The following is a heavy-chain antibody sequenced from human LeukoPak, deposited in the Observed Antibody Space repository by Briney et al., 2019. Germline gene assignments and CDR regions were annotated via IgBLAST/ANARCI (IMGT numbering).Heavy chain of an antibody. CDR2: IYYGGST. J-gene: IGHJ5*02. V-gene: IGHV4-61*01. D-gene: IGHD3-3*01. CDR1: GGSVSSGSYY. Sequence: PSETLSLTCTVSGGSVSSGSYYWSWIRLPPGKGLEWIGYIYYGGSTNYNPSLKSRVTISVDTSKNQFSLKLSSVTAADTAVYYCARGRRITIFGVVISEGYNWFDPWGQGTLVTVSS. CDR3: ARGRRITIFGVVISEGYNWFDP.